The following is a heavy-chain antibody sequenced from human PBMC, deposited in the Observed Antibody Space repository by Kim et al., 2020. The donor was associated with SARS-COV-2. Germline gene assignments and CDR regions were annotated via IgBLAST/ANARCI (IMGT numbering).Heavy chain of an antibody. CDR3: AREGERDYYDSSGYIDY. D-gene: IGHD3-22*01. J-gene: IGHJ4*02. V-gene: IGHV3-30*07. Sequence: VKGRFTISRDNSKNTLYLQMNSLRAEDMAVYYCAREGERDYYDSSGYIDYWGQGTLVTVSS.